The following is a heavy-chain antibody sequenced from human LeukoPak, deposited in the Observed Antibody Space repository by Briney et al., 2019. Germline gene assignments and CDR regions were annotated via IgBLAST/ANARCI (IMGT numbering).Heavy chain of an antibody. Sequence: GGSLRLSCAASGFTFNSYDMNWVRQAPGKGLEWVSAIHYSGGSTYYADSVKGRFTISRDNSKNTLYLQMNSLRAEDTAVYYCARLSGGDSYFDYWGQGTLVTVSS. V-gene: IGHV3-23*01. CDR3: ARLSGGDSYFDY. CDR2: IHYSGGST. CDR1: GFTFNSYD. J-gene: IGHJ4*02. D-gene: IGHD2-21*02.